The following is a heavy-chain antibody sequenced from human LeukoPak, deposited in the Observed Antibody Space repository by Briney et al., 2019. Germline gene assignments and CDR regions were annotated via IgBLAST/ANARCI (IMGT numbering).Heavy chain of an antibody. D-gene: IGHD3/OR15-3a*01. Sequence: PSETLSLTCAVSGASINSHYWSWIRQPPGKGLEWIGYTSGSISDNPSLKRRVAVSVDPSQNQVSLSLTSGTAADTAVYYCARVLAIFGLDTTDFYMDVWGKGTTVTVSS. CDR3: ARVLAIFGLDTTDFYMDV. CDR1: GASINSHY. CDR2: TSGSI. V-gene: IGHV4-59*11. J-gene: IGHJ6*03.